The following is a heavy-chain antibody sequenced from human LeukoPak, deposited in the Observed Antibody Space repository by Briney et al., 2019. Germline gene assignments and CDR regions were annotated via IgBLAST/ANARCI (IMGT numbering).Heavy chain of an antibody. CDR3: ARDHTPYYDFWSGYILDY. V-gene: IGHV3-7*01. J-gene: IGHJ4*02. CDR2: IKQDGSEK. Sequence: PGGSLRLSCEASGFTFSSYWMSWVRQAPGKGLEWVANIKQDGSEKYYVDSVKGRFTISRDNAKNSLYLQMNSLRAEDTAVYYCARDHTPYYDFWSGYILDYWGQGTLVTVSS. CDR1: GFTFSSYW. D-gene: IGHD3-3*01.